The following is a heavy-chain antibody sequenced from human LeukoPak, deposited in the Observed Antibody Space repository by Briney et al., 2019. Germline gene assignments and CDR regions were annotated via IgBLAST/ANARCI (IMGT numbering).Heavy chain of an antibody. CDR3: ARPPYRGSDWKHAFDI. CDR1: GGSISTYF. J-gene: IGHJ3*02. CDR2: IYYSGST. D-gene: IGHD1-26*01. Sequence: SETLSLTCTVSGGSISTYFWSWIRQPPGKGLEWIGYIYYSGSTNYNPSLKSRVTISVDTSKNQFSLNLSPVTAADTAVYYCARPPYRGSDWKHAFDIWGQGTMVTVSS. V-gene: IGHV4-59*08.